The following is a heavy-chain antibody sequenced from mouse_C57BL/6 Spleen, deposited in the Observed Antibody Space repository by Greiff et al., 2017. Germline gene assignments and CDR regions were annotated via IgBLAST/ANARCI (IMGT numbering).Heavy chain of an antibody. Sequence: QVQLKQSGPELVKPGASVKISCKASGYAFSSSWMNWVKQRPGKGLEWIGRIYPGDGDTNYNGKFKGKATLTADKSSSTAYMQLSSLTSEDSAVYFCARSITTEGAMDYWGQGTSVTVSS. D-gene: IGHD1-1*01. V-gene: IGHV1-82*01. CDR1: GYAFSSSW. CDR2: IYPGDGDT. CDR3: ARSITTEGAMDY. J-gene: IGHJ4*01.